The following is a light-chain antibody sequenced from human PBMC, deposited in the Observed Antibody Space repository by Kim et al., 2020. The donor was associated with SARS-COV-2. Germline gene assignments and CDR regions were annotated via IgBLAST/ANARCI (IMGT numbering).Light chain of an antibody. CDR1: TSNVGKTF. Sequence: QSVLTQPPSASGAPGQSVTVSCSGTTSNVGKTFVYWYQHLPGTAPRLLINANNQRPSGVPDRFSGSKSGTSASLAISGLRSEDEADYYCAAWDDTLSARVFGGGTQLTVL. V-gene: IGLV1-47*02. CDR2: ANN. J-gene: IGLJ3*02. CDR3: AAWDDTLSARV.